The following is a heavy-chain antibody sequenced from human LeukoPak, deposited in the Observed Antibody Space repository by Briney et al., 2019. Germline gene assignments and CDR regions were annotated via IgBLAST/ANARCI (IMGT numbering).Heavy chain of an antibody. CDR3: ATVRLYGSGNYYSDY. V-gene: IGHV3-21*01. CDR2: ISSSSSYI. J-gene: IGHJ4*02. CDR1: GFTFSSYP. D-gene: IGHD3-10*01. Sequence: GGSLRLSCAASGFTFSSYPMNWVRRAPGKGLEWVSSISSSSSYIYYADSVKGRFTISRDNAKNTLYLQMNSLRAEDTAVYHCATVRLYGSGNYYSDYWGQGTLVTVSS.